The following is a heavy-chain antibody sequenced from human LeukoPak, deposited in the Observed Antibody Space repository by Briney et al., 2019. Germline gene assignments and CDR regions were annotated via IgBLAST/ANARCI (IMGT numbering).Heavy chain of an antibody. Sequence: GGSLRLSCVASGFTLSSHVMHWVRQAPGKGLEWVALISPDGTTKYNADSVEGRFTISRDTSMDTLYLQMNSLRVDDTSVYYCARGILSPRSVAFDVWGQGTMVTVS. CDR3: ARGILSPRSVAFDV. V-gene: IGHV3-30-3*01. CDR1: GFTLSSHV. J-gene: IGHJ3*01. CDR2: ISPDGTTK. D-gene: IGHD3-3*01.